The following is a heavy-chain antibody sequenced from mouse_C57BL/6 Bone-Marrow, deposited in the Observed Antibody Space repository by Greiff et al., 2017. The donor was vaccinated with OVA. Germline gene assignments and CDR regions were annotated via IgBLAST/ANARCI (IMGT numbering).Heavy chain of an antibody. V-gene: IGHV3-6*01. CDR3: ARVDYGSSPDY. D-gene: IGHD1-1*01. Sequence: VQLKESGPGLVKPSQSLSLTCSVTGYSITSGYYWNWIRQFPGNKLEWMGYISYDGSNNYNPSLKNRISITRDTSKNQFFLKLNSVTTEDTATYYCARVDYGSSPDYWGQGTTLTVSS. J-gene: IGHJ2*01. CDR2: ISYDGSN. CDR1: GYSITSGYY.